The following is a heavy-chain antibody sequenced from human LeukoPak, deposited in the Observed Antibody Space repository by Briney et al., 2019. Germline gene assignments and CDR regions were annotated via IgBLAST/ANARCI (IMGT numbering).Heavy chain of an antibody. D-gene: IGHD2-15*01. CDR1: GGSISSYY. J-gene: IGHJ3*02. CDR2: IYYSGST. CDR3: ARTDYSTGAFDI. V-gene: IGHV4-59*08. Sequence: SETLSLTCTVSGGSISSYYWSWIRQPPGKGLEWIGYIYYSGSTNYSPSLKSRVTISVDTSKNQFSLKLSSVTAADTAVYYCARTDYSTGAFDIWGQGTMVTVSS.